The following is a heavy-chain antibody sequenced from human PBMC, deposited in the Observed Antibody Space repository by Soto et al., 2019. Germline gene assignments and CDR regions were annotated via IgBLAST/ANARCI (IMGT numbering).Heavy chain of an antibody. CDR3: ARGRGNTIFGVVIYYYGMDV. Sequence: APVKVSCKASGYTFTSYDINSVPQATGKGLEWMGWMNPNSGNTGYAQKFQGRVTMTRNTSISTAYMELSSPRSEDTAVYYCARGRGNTIFGVVIYYYGMDVWGQGTTVTVSS. CDR1: GYTFTSYD. V-gene: IGHV1-8*01. J-gene: IGHJ6*02. CDR2: MNPNSGNT. D-gene: IGHD3-3*01.